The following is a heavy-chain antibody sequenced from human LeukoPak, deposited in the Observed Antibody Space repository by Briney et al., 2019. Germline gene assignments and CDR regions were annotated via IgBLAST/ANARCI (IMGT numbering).Heavy chain of an antibody. CDR3: AREWIGESVDY. V-gene: IGHV4-30-4*01. D-gene: IGHD3-10*01. J-gene: IGHJ4*02. Sequence: SETLSLICTVSGGSISSGDYYWSWIRQPPGKGLEWIGYIYYSGSTYYNPSLKSRVTISVDTSKNQFSLKLSSVTAADTAVYYCAREWIGESVDYWGQGTLVTVSS. CDR1: GGSISSGDYY. CDR2: IYYSGST.